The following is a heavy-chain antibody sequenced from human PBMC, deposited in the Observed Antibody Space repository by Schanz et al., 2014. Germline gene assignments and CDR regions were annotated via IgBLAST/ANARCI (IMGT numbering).Heavy chain of an antibody. V-gene: IGHV3-30-3*01. CDR2: ISNDGSIK. D-gene: IGHD6-13*01. CDR1: GFTFSSYA. Sequence: QVQLLQFGGGVVQPGRSLRLSCAASGFTFSSYAMHWVRQAPGKGLEWVALISNDGSIKYYADSVEGRFTISRDNSKNTLYRHMNTLRSEDTAVYYCAREEGWGIAAAGTKHYYYGMDVWGQGTTVTVSS. CDR3: AREEGWGIAAAGTKHYYYGMDV. J-gene: IGHJ6*02.